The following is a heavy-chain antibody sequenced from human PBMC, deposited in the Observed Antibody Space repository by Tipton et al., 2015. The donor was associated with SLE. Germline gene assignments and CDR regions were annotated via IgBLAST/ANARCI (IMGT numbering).Heavy chain of an antibody. V-gene: IGHV3-53*01. D-gene: IGHD3-10*01. CDR1: GFRVTNNY. J-gene: IGHJ4*02. Sequence: SLRLSCAASGFRVTNNYMSWVRQAPGKGLEWVSVIYVPGDTYYSDSVKGRFTISRDKSQNTVYLDMLSLSADDAAMYYCAGASWSYGVFDYWGQGTLVTVSP. CDR2: IYVPGDT. CDR3: AGASWSYGVFDY.